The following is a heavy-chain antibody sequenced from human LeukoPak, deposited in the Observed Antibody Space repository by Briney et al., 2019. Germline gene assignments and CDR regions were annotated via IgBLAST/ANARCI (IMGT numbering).Heavy chain of an antibody. D-gene: IGHD5-24*01. J-gene: IGHJ6*03. Sequence: SETLSLTCAVSGGSISSSNWWSWVRQPPGKGLEWIGEIYHSGSTNYNPSLKSRVTISVDKSKNQFSLKLSSVTAADTAVYYCARLGWHYYYYYMDVWGKGTTVTISS. CDR3: ARLGWHYYYYYMDV. V-gene: IGHV4-4*02. CDR2: IYHSGST. CDR1: GGSISSSNW.